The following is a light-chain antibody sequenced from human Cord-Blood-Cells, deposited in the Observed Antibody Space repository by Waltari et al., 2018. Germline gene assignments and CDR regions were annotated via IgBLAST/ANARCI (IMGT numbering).Light chain of an antibody. CDR3: CSYAGSSTYV. V-gene: IGLV2-23*01. J-gene: IGLJ1*01. CDR1: SSDVGSYNL. Sequence: QSALTQPASVSGSPGQSITISYTGTSSDVGSYNLVSWYQQHPGKAPKLMIYEGSKRPSGVSNRCSGSKSGNTASLTISGLQAEDEADYYCCSYAGSSTYVFGTGTKVTVL. CDR2: EGS.